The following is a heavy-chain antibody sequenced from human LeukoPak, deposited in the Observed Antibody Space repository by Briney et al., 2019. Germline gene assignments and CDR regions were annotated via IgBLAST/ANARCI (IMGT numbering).Heavy chain of an antibody. J-gene: IGHJ5*02. CDR2: IIPIFGTA. D-gene: IGHD2-2*02. V-gene: IGHV1-69*01. Sequence: SVKVSCKASGGTFISYAISWVRQAPGQGLEWMGGIIPIFGTANYAQKFQGRVTITADESTSTAYMELSSLRSEDTAVYYCARAEEDCSSTSCYTPEWFDPWGQGTLVTVSS. CDR3: ARAEEDCSSTSCYTPEWFDP. CDR1: GGTFISYA.